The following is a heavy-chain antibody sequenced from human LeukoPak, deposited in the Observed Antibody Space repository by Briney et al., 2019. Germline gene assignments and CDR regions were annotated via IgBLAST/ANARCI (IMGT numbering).Heavy chain of an antibody. CDR1: GGSISSGDYY. D-gene: IGHD2-2*01. CDR3: ARPGYCSNTTCYSRFDP. V-gene: IGHV4-30-4*08. Sequence: SETLSLTCTVSGGSISSGDYYWSWIRQPPGKGLEWIGYIYYSGSTYYNPSLKSRVTISVDTSKKQFSLKLSSVTAADTAVYYCARPGYCSNTTCYSRFDPWGQGTLVTVSS. J-gene: IGHJ5*02. CDR2: IYYSGST.